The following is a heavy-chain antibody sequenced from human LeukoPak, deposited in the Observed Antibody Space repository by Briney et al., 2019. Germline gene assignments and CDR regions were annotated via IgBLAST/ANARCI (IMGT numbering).Heavy chain of an antibody. Sequence: ASVEVSCKASGFTFTSYYMHWVRPAPGQGLEGMGLINPSGTSTNYAQKFQGRVTMTGETSTSTVYMELSSVRSEDTAVYYCAREFRGVYFDYWGQGTLVTVSS. CDR2: INPSGTST. CDR1: GFTFTSYY. D-gene: IGHD2-21*01. CDR3: AREFRGVYFDY. J-gene: IGHJ4*02. V-gene: IGHV1-46*01.